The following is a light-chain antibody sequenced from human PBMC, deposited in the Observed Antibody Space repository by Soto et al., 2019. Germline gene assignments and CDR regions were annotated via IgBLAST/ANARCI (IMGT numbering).Light chain of an antibody. CDR3: QQYGSSPQT. J-gene: IGKJ1*01. V-gene: IGKV3-20*01. Sequence: EIVLTQSPGTLSLSPGESATLSCRASQSVSSSYLAWYQQKPGQAPRLLIYGASSGATGIPDRFSGSGSGTDFTLTISRLEPEDFAVYYCQQYGSSPQTFGQGTKVDIK. CDR1: QSVSSSY. CDR2: GAS.